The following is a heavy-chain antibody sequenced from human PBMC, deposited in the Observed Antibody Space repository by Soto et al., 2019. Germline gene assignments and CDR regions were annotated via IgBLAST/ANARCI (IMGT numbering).Heavy chain of an antibody. CDR2: IYYSGST. CDR3: ARHAPAAWPQGSAPYYYYYYMDV. CDR1: GGSISSYY. Sequence: SETLSLTCTVSGGSISSYYWSWIRQPPGKGLEWIGYIYYSGSTNYNPSLKSRVTISVDTSKNQFSLKLSSVTAADTAVYYCARHAPAAWPQGSAPYYYYYYMDVWGKGTTVTVSS. D-gene: IGHD6-13*01. V-gene: IGHV4-59*08. J-gene: IGHJ6*03.